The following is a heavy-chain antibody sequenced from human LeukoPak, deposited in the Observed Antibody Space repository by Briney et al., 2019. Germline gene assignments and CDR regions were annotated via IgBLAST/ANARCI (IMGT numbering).Heavy chain of an antibody. CDR1: GGSFSGYY. D-gene: IGHD2-21*02. V-gene: IGHV4-34*01. CDR3: ARVRAVVTAISD. CDR2: ISHSGST. J-gene: IGHJ4*02. Sequence: PSETLSLTCAVYGGSFSGYYWSWIRQPPGKGLEWIGEISHSGSTNYNPSLKSRVTISVDTSKNQFSLKLSSVTAADTAVYYCARVRAVVTAISDWGQGTLVTVSS.